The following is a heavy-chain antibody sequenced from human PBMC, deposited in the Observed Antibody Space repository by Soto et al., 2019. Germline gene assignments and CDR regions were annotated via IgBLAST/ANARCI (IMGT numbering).Heavy chain of an antibody. J-gene: IGHJ6*02. CDR2: ISSSSSYT. Sequence: GGSLRLSCAASGFTFSDYYMSWIRQAPGKGLEWVSYISSSSSYTNYADSVKGRFTISRDNAKNALYLQMNSLRAEDTAGYYCARALDGSSNWSHLNYGMDVWGQGTTVTVSS. D-gene: IGHD6-13*01. V-gene: IGHV3-11*06. CDR1: GFTFSDYY. CDR3: ARALDGSSNWSHLNYGMDV.